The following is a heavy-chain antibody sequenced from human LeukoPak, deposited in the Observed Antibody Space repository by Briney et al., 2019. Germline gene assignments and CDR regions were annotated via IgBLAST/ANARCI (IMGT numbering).Heavy chain of an antibody. D-gene: IGHD3-22*01. CDR3: TRVSYDSSGYVDY. CDR2: IRSKAYGGTT. Sequence: GGSLRLSCTASGFTFGDNAMSWFRQAPGKGLEWVGFIRSKAYGGTTEYAASVKGRFTISRDDSKSIAYLQMNSLKTEDTAVYYCTRVSYDSSGYVDYWGQGTLATVSS. J-gene: IGHJ4*02. V-gene: IGHV3-49*03. CDR1: GFTFGDNA.